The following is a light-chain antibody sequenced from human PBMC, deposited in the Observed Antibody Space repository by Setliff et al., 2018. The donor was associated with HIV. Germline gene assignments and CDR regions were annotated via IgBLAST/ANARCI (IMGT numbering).Light chain of an antibody. J-gene: IGLJ1*01. CDR2: EVN. Sequence: SALAQPPSASGSPGQSVTISCTGTSSDVGGYNYVSWYQHHPGRPPKLLIYEVNQRPSGVPDRFSGSKSGNTASLTVSGLQAEDEADYSCSSYAGTNHPYVFGTGTKVTVL. CDR3: SSYAGTNHPYV. CDR1: SSDVGGYNY. V-gene: IGLV2-8*01.